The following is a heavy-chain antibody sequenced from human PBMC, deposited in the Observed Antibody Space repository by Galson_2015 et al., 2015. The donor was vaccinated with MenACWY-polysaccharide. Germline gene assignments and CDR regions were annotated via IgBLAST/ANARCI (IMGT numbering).Heavy chain of an antibody. CDR3: AYLSLEMPTQGASEY. CDR2: IYRDDGE. CDR1: GFSLPTRGVG. V-gene: IGHV2-5*02. Sequence: PSLVTPTQPLTLPCSFSGFSLPTRGVGVGGIRQSPGKALEWLALIYRDDGENYSPSLKSKLTVTKDTAKKQVAFRMTNMDTEDTGTYYCAYLSLEMPTQGASEYWGQGTLVTVSS. D-gene: IGHD5-24*01. J-gene: IGHJ4*02.